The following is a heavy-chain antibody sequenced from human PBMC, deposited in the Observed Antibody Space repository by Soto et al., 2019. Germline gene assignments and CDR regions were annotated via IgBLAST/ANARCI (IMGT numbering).Heavy chain of an antibody. CDR1: GFTFSSYA. D-gene: IGHD4-17*01. CDR3: AKGPPTTVTTMGFGAFDI. V-gene: IGHV3-23*04. J-gene: IGHJ3*02. CDR2: ISGSGGST. Sequence: EVQLVGSGGGLVQPGGSLRLSCAASGFTFSSYAMSWVRQAPGKGLEWVSAISGSGGSTYYADSVKGRFTISRDNSKNTLYLQMNSLRAEDTAVYYCAKGPPTTVTTMGFGAFDIWGQGTMVTVSS.